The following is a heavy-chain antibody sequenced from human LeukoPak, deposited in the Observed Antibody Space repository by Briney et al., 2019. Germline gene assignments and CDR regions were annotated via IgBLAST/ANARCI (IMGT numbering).Heavy chain of an antibody. CDR1: GFTFSSYE. CDR2: ISSSSGTYI. V-gene: IGHV3-21*01. D-gene: IGHD6-19*01. Sequence: PGGSLRLSCAASGFTFSSYEMNWVRQAPGKGLEWVSSISSSSGTYIYYADSVKGRFTISRDNAKNSLYLQMNSLRADDTAVYYCARDPKQWLVPDFWGQGTLVTVSS. J-gene: IGHJ4*02. CDR3: ARDPKQWLVPDF.